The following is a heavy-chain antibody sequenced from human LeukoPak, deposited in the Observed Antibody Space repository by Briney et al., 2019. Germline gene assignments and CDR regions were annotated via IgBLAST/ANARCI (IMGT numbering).Heavy chain of an antibody. D-gene: IGHD5-24*01. CDR3: ARRLATNPKYCFDS. Sequence: SETLSLTCSVSGGSITTHYWTWIRQPPGKGLEWIGFIYYSGVTKYNPSLESRVTISLDASRNQFSLKLNSVTAADTAVYYCARRLATNPKYCFDSWGQGALVTVSS. CDR2: IYYSGVT. J-gene: IGHJ4*02. V-gene: IGHV4-59*08. CDR1: GGSITTHY.